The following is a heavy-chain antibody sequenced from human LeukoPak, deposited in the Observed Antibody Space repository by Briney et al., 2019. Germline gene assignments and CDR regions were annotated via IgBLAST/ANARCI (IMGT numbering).Heavy chain of an antibody. V-gene: IGHV1-18*01. Sequence: GASVKVSCKASGYTYTNYGISWVRQAPGPGLEWMGWISGYNGHTNYAQKLQGRVTMTTHTSTSTAYMELRSLRSDDTTVYYCARAGHRKYYYDNAYDYWGQGTLVTVSS. J-gene: IGHJ4*02. CDR3: ARAGHRKYYYDNAYDY. D-gene: IGHD3-22*01. CDR2: ISGYNGHT. CDR1: GYTYTNYG.